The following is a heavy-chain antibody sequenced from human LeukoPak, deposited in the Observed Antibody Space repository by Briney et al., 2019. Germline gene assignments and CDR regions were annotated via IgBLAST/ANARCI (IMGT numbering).Heavy chain of an antibody. D-gene: IGHD5-18*01. J-gene: IGHJ4*02. CDR2: ISAYNGNT. V-gene: IGHV1-18*01. Sequence: ASVKVSCKASGYTFTTYGISWVRQAPGQGLDWMAWISAYNGNTNYAQNLQGRVTVTKDTSTTTAYMELRSLGSDDTAVYYCMRDTSGHAYGLYWGQGTLVTVSS. CDR3: MRDTSGHAYGLY. CDR1: GYTFTTYG.